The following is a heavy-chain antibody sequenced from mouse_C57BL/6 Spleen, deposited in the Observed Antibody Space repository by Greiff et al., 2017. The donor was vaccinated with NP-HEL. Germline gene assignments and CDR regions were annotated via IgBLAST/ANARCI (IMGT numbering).Heavy chain of an antibody. CDR2: IYPSDSET. CDR1: GYTFTSYW. V-gene: IGHV1-61*01. Sequence: QVQLQQPGAELVRPGSSVKLSCKASGYTFTSYWMDWVKQRPGQGLEWIGNIYPSDSETHYNQKFKDKATLTVDKSSSTAYMQLSSLTSEDSAVYYCAREVTGTWDYWGQGTTLTVSS. CDR3: AREVTGTWDY. J-gene: IGHJ2*01. D-gene: IGHD4-1*01.